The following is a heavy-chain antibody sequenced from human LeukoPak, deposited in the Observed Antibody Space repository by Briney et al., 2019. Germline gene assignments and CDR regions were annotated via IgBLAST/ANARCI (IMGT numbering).Heavy chain of an antibody. CDR2: IKEDGSEK. CDR3: ARNTAAGLFDY. CDR1: GFTFSSYW. V-gene: IGHV3-7*03. J-gene: IGHJ4*02. Sequence: GGSLRLSRAASGFTFSSYWMNWVRQAPAKGLEWVANIKEDGSEKYYVDSVKGRFTISRDNAKNSLYLQMNSLRAEDTALYHCARNTAAGLFDYWGQGTLVTVSS. D-gene: IGHD6-13*01.